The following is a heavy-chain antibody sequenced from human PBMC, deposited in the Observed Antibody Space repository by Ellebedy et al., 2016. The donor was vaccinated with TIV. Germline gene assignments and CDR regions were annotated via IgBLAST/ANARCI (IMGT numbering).Heavy chain of an antibody. CDR1: GFTFSSYS. Sequence: PGGSLRLSCAGSGFTFSSYSMNWVRQAPGKGLEWVAVISHDGSSQYYADSVKGRFTVSRDNSMTTVYLEMNSLRAEDTALYYCARDLDKSSGWYGGAAYWGQGTQVTVSS. CDR2: ISHDGSSQ. D-gene: IGHD6-19*01. V-gene: IGHV3-30*03. CDR3: ARDLDKSSGWYGGAAY. J-gene: IGHJ4*02.